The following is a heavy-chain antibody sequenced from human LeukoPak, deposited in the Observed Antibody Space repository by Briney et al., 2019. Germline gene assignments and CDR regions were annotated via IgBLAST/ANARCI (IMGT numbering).Heavy chain of an antibody. D-gene: IGHD2-21*01. CDR2: ISAYNGNT. J-gene: IGHJ4*02. Sequence: GASVKVSCKASGYTFTSYGISWVRQAPGQGLEWMGWISAYNGNTNYAQKLQGSVTMTTDTSTSTAYMELRSLRSDDTAVYYCARDHPAYCGGDCYSPALDYWGQGTLVTVSS. CDR3: ARDHPAYCGGDCYSPALDY. CDR1: GYTFTSYG. V-gene: IGHV1-18*01.